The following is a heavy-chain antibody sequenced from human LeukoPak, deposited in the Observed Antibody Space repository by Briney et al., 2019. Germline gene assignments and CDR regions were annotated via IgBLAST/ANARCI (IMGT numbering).Heavy chain of an antibody. CDR3: TGNYYGSGSYADFDY. V-gene: IGHV3-73*01. CDR1: GFTFSGSA. Sequence: GGSLRLSCAASGFTFSGSALHWVRQASGKGLEWVGRIRSTANGYATAYAASVKGRFTISRDDSKNTAYLQMDSLKTEDTSVYYCTGNYYGSGSYADFDYWGQGTLVTVSS. D-gene: IGHD3-10*01. CDR2: IRSTANGYAT. J-gene: IGHJ4*02.